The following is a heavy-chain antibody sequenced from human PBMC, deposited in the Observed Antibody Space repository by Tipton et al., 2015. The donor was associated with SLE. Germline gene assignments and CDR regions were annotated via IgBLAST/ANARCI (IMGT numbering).Heavy chain of an antibody. V-gene: IGHV4-34*01. J-gene: IGHJ3*02. Sequence: AGLVKPSQTLSLTCAVYGESFNGYFWTWIRQPPGKGLEWIAEIIHSGVTNYNPSLRSRVTISVDMSKNQVSLKLSSVTAADTAVYYCARGKGDQAFGIWGQGTMVTVSS. CDR2: IIHSGVT. CDR1: GESFNGYF. D-gene: IGHD2-2*01. CDR3: ARGKGDQAFGI.